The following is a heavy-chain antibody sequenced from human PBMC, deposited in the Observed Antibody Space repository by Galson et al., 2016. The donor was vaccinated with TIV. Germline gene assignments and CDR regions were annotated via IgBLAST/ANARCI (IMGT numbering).Heavy chain of an antibody. D-gene: IGHD5-12*01. CDR1: GFTLSDYY. J-gene: IGHJ4*02. V-gene: IGHV3-11*01. CDR3: ARVSSGFDFEPPTN. CDR2: IRYNGSPK. Sequence: SLRLSCAASGFTLSDYYMSWIRQAPGKGLEWLSYIRYNGSPKYDADSMKGRLTISRDIAKNSMYLDMNSLRAEDTAVYYCARVSSGFDFEPPTNWGQGTLVTVSS.